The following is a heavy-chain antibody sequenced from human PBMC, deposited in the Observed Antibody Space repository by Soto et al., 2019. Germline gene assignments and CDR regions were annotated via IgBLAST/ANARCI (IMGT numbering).Heavy chain of an antibody. CDR2: ISAYNGNT. V-gene: IGHV1-18*01. J-gene: IGHJ6*02. CDR3: AREGGWYSSGWTYYSMDV. CDR1: GYTFTSYG. Sequence: GASVKVSCKASGYTFTSYGISWVRQAPGQGLEWMGWISAYNGNTNYAQKLQGRVTMTTDTSTSTAYMELRSLRSDDTAVYYCAREGGWYSSGWTYYSMDVWGQGTTVTVSS. D-gene: IGHD6-19*01.